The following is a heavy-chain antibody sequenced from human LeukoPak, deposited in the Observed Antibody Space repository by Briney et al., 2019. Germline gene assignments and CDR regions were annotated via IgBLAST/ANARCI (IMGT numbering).Heavy chain of an antibody. Sequence: GGSLRLSCAASGFTLSNYGMSWVRQAPGKGLEWVSAIRGSGSSSYYADSVKGRFTISRDNSKNTLYLQINSLRAEDTAIYYCAKDQRTISTFDYWRQGTLVTVSS. CDR1: GFTLSNYG. D-gene: IGHD3-3*01. J-gene: IGHJ4*02. V-gene: IGHV3-23*01. CDR3: AKDQRTISTFDY. CDR2: IRGSGSSS.